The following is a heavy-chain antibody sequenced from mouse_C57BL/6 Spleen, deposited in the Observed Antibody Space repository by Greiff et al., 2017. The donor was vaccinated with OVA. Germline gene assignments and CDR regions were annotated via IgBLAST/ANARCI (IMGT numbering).Heavy chain of an antibody. J-gene: IGHJ1*03. CDR2: IWSGGST. CDR1: GFSLTSYG. V-gene: IGHV2-2*01. CDR3: AREGTFFDV. D-gene: IGHD3-1*01. Sequence: VQVVESGPGLVQPSQSLSITCTVSGFSLTSYGVHWVRQSPGKGLEWLGVIWSGGSTDCNAAFISRLSISKDNSKSQVFFKMNSLQADDTAIYYCAREGTFFDVWGTGTTVTVSS.